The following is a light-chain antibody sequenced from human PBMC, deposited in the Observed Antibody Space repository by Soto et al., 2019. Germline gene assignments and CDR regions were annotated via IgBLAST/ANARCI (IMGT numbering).Light chain of an antibody. CDR1: HTISSSY. J-gene: IGKJ1*01. CDR3: QQYVTSSPRT. V-gene: IGKV3-20*01. Sequence: EMVLTQSPGTLSLSPGERATLSCRASHTISSSYLAWYQQKPGQAPRLLMYGISRSATGIPDRFSGSGSGTDFTLGITGLEPEGFAVYYGQQYVTSSPRTFGQATKVEIK. CDR2: GIS.